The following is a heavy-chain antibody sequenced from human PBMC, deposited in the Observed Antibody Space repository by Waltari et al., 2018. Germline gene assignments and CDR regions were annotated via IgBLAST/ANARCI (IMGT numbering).Heavy chain of an antibody. CDR3: ARNDGVAWNYFEY. D-gene: IGHD4-17*01. V-gene: IGHV3-23*01. Sequence: EVHLLESGGDLVAPGGSLRLSCAASEFTFSSSTMTWVRQAPGKGLEWVSSVTGGGDATNYAGSVRGRFIISRDNSMNTLYLQMNSLKADDTAVYYCARNDGVAWNYFEYWGLGTLVTVSS. J-gene: IGHJ4*02. CDR2: VTGGGDAT. CDR1: EFTFSSST.